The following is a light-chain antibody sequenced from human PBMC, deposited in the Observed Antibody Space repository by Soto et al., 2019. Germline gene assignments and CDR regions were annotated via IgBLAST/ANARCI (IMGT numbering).Light chain of an antibody. CDR2: NVN. CDR1: SSDVGSYDY. CDR3: CSYTSSARA. Sequence: QSALIQPPSVSGSPGQSVTISCTGTSSDVGSYDYVSWYQQHPGTVPKPMIYNVNTQPSGVPYRFSGSKSGNTASMTISGLQAEDDADYSCCSYTSSARAFGPGTKVTVL. J-gene: IGLJ1*01. V-gene: IGLV2-11*01.